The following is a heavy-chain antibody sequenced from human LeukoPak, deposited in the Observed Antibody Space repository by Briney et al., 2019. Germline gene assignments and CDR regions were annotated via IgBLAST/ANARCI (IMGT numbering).Heavy chain of an antibody. V-gene: IGHV3-30*02. D-gene: IGHD3-9*01. CDR1: GFTFSSYG. J-gene: IGHJ4*02. CDR3: AKDSTRYYDILTGYLREKGALDY. CDR2: IRYDGSNK. Sequence: QPGGSLRLSCAASGFTFSSYGMHWVRQAPGKGLEWVAFIRYDGSNKYYADSVEGRFTISRDNSKNTLYLQMNSLRAEDTAVYYCAKDSTRYYDILTGYLREKGALDYWGQGTLVTVSS.